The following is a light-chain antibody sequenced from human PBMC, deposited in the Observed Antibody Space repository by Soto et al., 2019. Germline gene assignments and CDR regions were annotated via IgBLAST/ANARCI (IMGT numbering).Light chain of an antibody. V-gene: IGLV2-14*03. CDR1: SSDIGADNV. CDR3: TSWTTSTTMI. Sequence: QSALTQPASVSGSPGQSITISCTGTSSDIGADNVVSWYQQHPGKAPKLMLYDDKIRPSGVSNRFSGSKSGNTASLTISGLQAEDDADYYCTSWTTSTTMIFGGGTKVTVL. CDR2: DDK. J-gene: IGLJ2*01.